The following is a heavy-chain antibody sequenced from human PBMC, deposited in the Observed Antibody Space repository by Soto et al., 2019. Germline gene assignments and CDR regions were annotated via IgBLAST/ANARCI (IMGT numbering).Heavy chain of an antibody. V-gene: IGHV1-46*01. Sequence: QVQLVQSETEVKKPGASVKISCKASGYTFTGYYIYWVRQAPGQGLEFMGAINSGGGNTDYAQKFQGRVTVTRDTSTSTVYMELTSLRFDDTAVYYCAGGNCAGDCYFDYWGQGTLVTVSS. CDR1: GYTFTGYY. CDR2: INSGGGNT. CDR3: AGGNCAGDCYFDY. J-gene: IGHJ4*02. D-gene: IGHD2-21*02.